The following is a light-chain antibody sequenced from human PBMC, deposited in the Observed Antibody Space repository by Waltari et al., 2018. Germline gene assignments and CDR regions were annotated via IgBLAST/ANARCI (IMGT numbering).Light chain of an antibody. CDR1: RSIDTY. CDR3: QQSLSIPFT. J-gene: IGKJ5*01. V-gene: IGKV1-39*01. CDR2: AAS. Sequence: DFQMTQSPSSLSASVGDRVTITCRASRSIDTYLNWYHQKPGKAPDLLIFAASHLQGGVPSRFSGSGSGTDVTLTINGVQPEDFATYYCQQSLSIPFTFGQWTRLEIK.